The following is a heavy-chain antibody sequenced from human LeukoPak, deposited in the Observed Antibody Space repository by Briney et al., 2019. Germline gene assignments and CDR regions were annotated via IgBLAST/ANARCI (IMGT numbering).Heavy chain of an antibody. CDR2: IFYSGST. CDR1: GGSISSSSYY. V-gene: IGHV4-39*01. J-gene: IGHJ4*02. D-gene: IGHD3-22*01. Sequence: SETLSLTCTVSGGSISSSSYYWGWIRQPPGKGLEWIGSIFYSGSTHYNPSLQSPFTISVHTAKNQFSLKLSSVTAADTAVYYCARQERGYYYDSSGYSDYWGQGTLVTVSS. CDR3: ARQERGYYYDSSGYSDY.